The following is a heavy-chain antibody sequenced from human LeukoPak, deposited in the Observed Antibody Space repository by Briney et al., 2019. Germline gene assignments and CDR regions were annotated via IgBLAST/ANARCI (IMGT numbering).Heavy chain of an antibody. V-gene: IGHV1-69*04. Sequence: SVKVSCKASGGTFSSYAISWVRQAPGRGLEWMGRIIPILGIANYAQKFQGRVTITADKSTSTAYMELSSLRSEDTAVYYCARDRDSSSWHSHRHIRFDPWGQGTLVTVSS. CDR2: IIPILGIA. D-gene: IGHD6-13*01. CDR3: ARDRDSSSWHSHRHIRFDP. CDR1: GGTFSSYA. J-gene: IGHJ5*02.